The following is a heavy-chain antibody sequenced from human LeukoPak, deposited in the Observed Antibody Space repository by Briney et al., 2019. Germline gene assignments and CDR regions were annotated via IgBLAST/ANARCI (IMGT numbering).Heavy chain of an antibody. D-gene: IGHD2-8*01. J-gene: IGHJ4*02. CDR1: GYTFTGYY. CDR2: INPNSGGT. CDR3: ARVHCTNGVCYPYFDY. V-gene: IGHV1-2*02. Sequence: GASVKVSCKASGYTFTGYYMHWVRQAPGQGLEWMGWINPNSGGTNYAQKSQGGVTMTRDTPISTAYMELSRLRSDDTAVYYCARVHCTNGVCYPYFDYWGQGTLVTVSS.